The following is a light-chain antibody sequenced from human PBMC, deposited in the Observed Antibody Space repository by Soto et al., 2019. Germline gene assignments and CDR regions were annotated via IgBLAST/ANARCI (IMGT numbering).Light chain of an antibody. CDR2: DVG. Sequence: QSALTQPASVSGSPGQSITISCTGSSSDVGGYNYVSWYQQHPGKAPKLIIHDVGNRPLGVSNRFSGSKSGNTASLTVSGLQAEDEADYYCASYTTSTTLVFGGGTQLTVL. CDR1: SSDVGGYNY. J-gene: IGLJ2*01. CDR3: ASYTTSTTLV. V-gene: IGLV2-14*03.